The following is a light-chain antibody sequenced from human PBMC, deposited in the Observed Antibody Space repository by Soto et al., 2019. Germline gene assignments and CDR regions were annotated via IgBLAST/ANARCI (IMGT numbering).Light chain of an antibody. CDR3: QQYNNWPPWT. CDR2: GAS. Sequence: EIVLTQSPGTLSLSPGERATLSCRAIQSVSSSYLAWYQQKPGQAPRLLIYGASTRATGIPAGFSGSGSGTEFTLTISSLQSEDFAVYYCQQYNNWPPWTFGQGTKVDIK. V-gene: IGKV3-15*01. CDR1: QSVSSSY. J-gene: IGKJ1*01.